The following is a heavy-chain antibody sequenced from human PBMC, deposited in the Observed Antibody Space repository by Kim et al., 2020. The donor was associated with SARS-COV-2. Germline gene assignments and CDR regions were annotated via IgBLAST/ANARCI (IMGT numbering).Heavy chain of an antibody. CDR2: ISSSSSYI. Sequence: GGSLRLSCAASGFTFSSYSMNWVRQAPGKGLEWVSSISSSSSYIYYADSVKGRFTISRDNAKNSLYLQMNSLRAEDTAVYYCARGGFGRITMVRGGMDVWGQGTTVTVSS. V-gene: IGHV3-21*01. D-gene: IGHD3-10*01. CDR1: GFTFSSYS. CDR3: ARGGFGRITMVRGGMDV. J-gene: IGHJ6*02.